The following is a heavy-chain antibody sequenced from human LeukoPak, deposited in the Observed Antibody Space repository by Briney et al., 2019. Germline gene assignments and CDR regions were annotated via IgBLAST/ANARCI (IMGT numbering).Heavy chain of an antibody. CDR3: ARTTEGYCRSTSCYGFYYSYYMDV. J-gene: IGHJ6*03. CDR2: IYYSGST. CDR1: GGSISTSNYY. D-gene: IGHD2-2*01. V-gene: IGHV4-61*01. Sequence: PSETLSLTCTVSGGSISTSNYYWSWIRQPPGKGLEWIGYIYYSGSTNYNPSLKSRVTISVDTSKNQFSLKVSSVTAADTAVYYCARTTEGYCRSTSCYGFYYSYYMDVWGKGTTVSISS.